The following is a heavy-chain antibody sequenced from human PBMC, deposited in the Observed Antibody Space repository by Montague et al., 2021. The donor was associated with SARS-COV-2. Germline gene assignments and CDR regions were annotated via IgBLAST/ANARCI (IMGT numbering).Heavy chain of an antibody. D-gene: IGHD2-2*01. Sequence: SETLSPTCAVYGGSFSGYYWNWIRQRPGKGLEWIGEINHSGSTNYNPSLTSRVTISVDTAKNQFSLKLSSVTAADTAVYYCTREGYQVLWSDYYYYGMDVWGQGTTVTVSS. CDR2: INHSGST. CDR3: TREGYQVLWSDYYYYGMDV. V-gene: IGHV4-34*01. CDR1: GGSFSGYY. J-gene: IGHJ6*02.